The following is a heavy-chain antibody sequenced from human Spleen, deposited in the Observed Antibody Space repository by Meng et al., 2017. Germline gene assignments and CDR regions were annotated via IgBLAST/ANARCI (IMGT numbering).Heavy chain of an antibody. CDR1: GGSISITNYY. Sequence: ESLKISCTVSGGSISITNYYWGWIRQPPGKGLEWIGSIYYSGATYYNPSLKSRVTISLDTSKNQFSQKLSPGTAADTAVYYCARHHWTDMVPFDYWGQGTLVTVSS. D-gene: IGHD5-18*01. CDR3: ARHHWTDMVPFDY. V-gene: IGHV4-39*07. CDR2: IYYSGAT. J-gene: IGHJ4*02.